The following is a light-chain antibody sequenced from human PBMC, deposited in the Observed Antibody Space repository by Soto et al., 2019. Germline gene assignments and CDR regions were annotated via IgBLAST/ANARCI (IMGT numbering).Light chain of an antibody. CDR3: GTWDRSLSAVV. J-gene: IGLJ3*02. CDR2: DSN. Sequence: QSVLTQPPSMSAAPGQEVTFSCSGSSSNIGTYHVAWYQQFPGTAPKLLIYDSNQRPSGIPDRFSASRSGTSATLGITGLQTGDEADYSCGTWDRSLSAVVFGGGTKLTVL. V-gene: IGLV1-51*01. CDR1: SSNIGTYH.